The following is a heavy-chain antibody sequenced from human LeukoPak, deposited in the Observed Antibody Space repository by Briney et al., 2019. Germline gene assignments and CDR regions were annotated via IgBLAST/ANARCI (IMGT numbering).Heavy chain of an antibody. CDR1: AFTFSYYA. D-gene: IGHD6-6*01. CDR3: SKDRSHSSSSGYYYYYMEA. J-gene: IGHJ6*03. CDR2: VSGSGGST. V-gene: IGHV3-23*01. Sequence: GGALRLSCAASAFTFSYYAMSWVRQAPGKGLEWVALVSGSGGSTNYGDSVKGRFTISRDNTRNTLYLQKNSLRAEDTTVYYCSKDRSHSSSSGYYYYYMEACGEGTTVTASS.